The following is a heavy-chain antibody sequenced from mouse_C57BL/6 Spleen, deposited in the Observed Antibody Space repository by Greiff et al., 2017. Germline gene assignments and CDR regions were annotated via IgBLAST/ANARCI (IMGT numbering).Heavy chain of an antibody. J-gene: IGHJ3*01. CDR1: GYTFTSYW. V-gene: IGHV1-64*01. CDR2: IHPNSGST. Sequence: QVQLQQPGAELVKPGASVKLSCKASGYTFTSYWMHWVKQRPGQGLEWIGMIHPNSGSTNYNEKFKSKATLTVDKSSSTAYMQLSSLTSEDSAVYYWVAARTGTSAWFAYWGQGTLVTVSA. D-gene: IGHD4-1*01. CDR3: VAARTGTSAWFAY.